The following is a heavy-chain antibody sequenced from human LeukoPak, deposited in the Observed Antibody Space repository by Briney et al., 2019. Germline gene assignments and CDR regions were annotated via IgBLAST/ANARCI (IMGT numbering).Heavy chain of an antibody. J-gene: IGHJ4*02. CDR2: MNPNSGNT. CDR3: ARGHYYDRAGDY. D-gene: IGHD3-22*01. Sequence: ASVKVSCKASGYTFTSYDVNWVRQATGQGLEWMGWMNPNSGNTGYAQKFQGRVTMTRNTSISTAYMELSSLRSEDTAVYYCARGHYYDRAGDYWGQGTLVTVSS. V-gene: IGHV1-8*01. CDR1: GYTFTSYD.